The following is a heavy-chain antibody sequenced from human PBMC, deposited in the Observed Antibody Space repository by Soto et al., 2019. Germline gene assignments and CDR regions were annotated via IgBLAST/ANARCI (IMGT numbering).Heavy chain of an antibody. CDR3: AGFIVGARASMDV. V-gene: IGHV6-1*01. J-gene: IGHJ6*02. D-gene: IGHD1-26*01. CDR2: TYYTSKWYN. CDR1: GDSVSSNSAA. Sequence: PSKTLSLTCAISGDSVSSNSAAWNWIRQSPSRGLERLGRTYYTSKWYNDYAVSVKSRITITPDTSKNQFSLQLNSLTPEDTSVYYCAGFIVGARASMDVWCQGTMVTVFS.